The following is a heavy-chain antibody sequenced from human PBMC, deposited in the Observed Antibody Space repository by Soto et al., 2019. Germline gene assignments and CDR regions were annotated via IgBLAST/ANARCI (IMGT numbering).Heavy chain of an antibody. Sequence: PSETLSLTCAVYGGSFSGYYWSWIRQPPGKGLEWIGEINHSGSTNYNPSLKSRVTISVDTSKNQFSLKLSSVTAADTAVYYCARDGHAGFGELFSYWGQGTLVTVSS. D-gene: IGHD3-10*01. CDR1: GGSFSGYY. J-gene: IGHJ4*02. CDR2: INHSGST. V-gene: IGHV4-34*01. CDR3: ARDGHAGFGELFSY.